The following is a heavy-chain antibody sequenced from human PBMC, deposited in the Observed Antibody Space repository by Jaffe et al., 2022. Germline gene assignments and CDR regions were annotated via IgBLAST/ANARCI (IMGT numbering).Heavy chain of an antibody. CDR2: IDGPTTNT. D-gene: IGHD6-19*01. CDR3: VTWLGPHFDY. CDR1: GFTFRNYA. V-gene: IGHV3-23*01. J-gene: IGHJ4*02. Sequence: EVHLLESGGDLIQPGGSLRLSCAASGFTFRNYAMHWVRQAPGRGLDWVSTIDGPTTNTHYLDSVKGRFTISRDNSRNRVYLQMNSLRADDTAVYYCVTWLGPHFDYWGQGTLVTVSS.